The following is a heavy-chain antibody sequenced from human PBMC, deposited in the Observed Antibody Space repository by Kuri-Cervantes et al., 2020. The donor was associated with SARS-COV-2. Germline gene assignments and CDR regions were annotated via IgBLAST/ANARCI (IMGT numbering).Heavy chain of an antibody. CDR1: GGSISSSSYY. J-gene: IGHJ4*02. CDR3: ARLCGSYDSGLCDY. V-gene: IGHV4-39*07. D-gene: IGHD1-26*01. CDR2: IYYSGST. Sequence: GSLRLSCTVSGGSISSSSYYWGWIRQPPGKGLEWIGSIYYSGSTYYNPSLKSRGTISLDRSKNQFSLKLSSVTAADTAVYYCARLCGSYDSGLCDYWGQGTLVTVSS.